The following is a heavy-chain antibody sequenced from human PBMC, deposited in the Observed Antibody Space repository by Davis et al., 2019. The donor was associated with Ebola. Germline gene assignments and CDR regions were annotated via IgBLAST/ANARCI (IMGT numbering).Heavy chain of an antibody. CDR3: ARDGYYDSRRFDY. V-gene: IGHV4-61*02. D-gene: IGHD3-22*01. CDR1: GGSISSSSYY. J-gene: IGHJ4*02. CDR2: IYTSGST. Sequence: PSETLSLTCTVSGGSISSSSYYWSWIRQPPGKGLEWIGRIYTSGSTNYNPSLKSRVTITVDTSKNQFSLKLSSVTAADTAVYYYARDGYYDSRRFDYWGQGTLVTVSS.